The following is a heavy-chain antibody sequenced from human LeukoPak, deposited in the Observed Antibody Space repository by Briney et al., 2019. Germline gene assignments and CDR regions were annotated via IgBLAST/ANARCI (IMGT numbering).Heavy chain of an antibody. D-gene: IGHD3-10*01. Sequence: GGSLRLSCAASGFTLVRYTMNWVREAPGKGLEWVSSICSGSSDIYYADSVKGRFRISRDNAKSSLTLQMNSLRAEDTAVYYCARDYGSGNYFLYFDSWGQGTLVTVSS. V-gene: IGHV3-21*01. CDR3: ARDYGSGNYFLYFDS. CDR1: GFTLVRYT. CDR2: ICSGSSDI. J-gene: IGHJ4*02.